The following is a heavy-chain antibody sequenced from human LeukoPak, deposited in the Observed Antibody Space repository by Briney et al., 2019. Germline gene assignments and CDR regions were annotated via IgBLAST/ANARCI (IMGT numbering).Heavy chain of an antibody. CDR2: IYTSGST. V-gene: IGHV4-4*07. CDR1: GGSLSTYY. J-gene: IGHJ3*02. Sequence: SETLSLTCTVSGGSLSTYYLSWVRQPASKGLEWVVGIYTSGSTHYNPSLKSRVTMSVDTSKNQFSLKLTSVTAADTAVYYCARDLIAVAGTEAFDIWGQGTMVTVSS. D-gene: IGHD6-19*01. CDR3: ARDLIAVAGTEAFDI.